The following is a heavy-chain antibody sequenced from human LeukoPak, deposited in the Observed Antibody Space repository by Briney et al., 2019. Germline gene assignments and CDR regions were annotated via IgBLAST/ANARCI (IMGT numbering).Heavy chain of an antibody. CDR1: GFTFSSYA. Sequence: GGSLRLSCEASGFTFSSYAMSWVRQAPGKGLEWVSAISGSGGSTYYADSVKGRFTISRDNSKNTLYLQMNSLRAEDTAVYYCAKELKVAYYGSGSYYIVDYWGQGTLVTVSS. D-gene: IGHD3-10*01. J-gene: IGHJ4*02. V-gene: IGHV3-23*01. CDR2: ISGSGGST. CDR3: AKELKVAYYGSGSYYIVDY.